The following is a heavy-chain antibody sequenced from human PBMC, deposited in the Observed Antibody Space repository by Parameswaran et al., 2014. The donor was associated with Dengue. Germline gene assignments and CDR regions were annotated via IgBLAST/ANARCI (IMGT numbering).Heavy chain of an antibody. CDR2: ISGSGGST. V-gene: IGHV3-23*01. Sequence: VRQAPGKGLEWVSAISGSGGSTYYADSVKGRFTISRDNSKNTLYLQMNSLRAEDTAVYYCAKDGKYGDQPNSGYYYYGMDVWGQGTTVTVSS. CDR3: AKDGKYGDQPNSGYYYYGMDV. J-gene: IGHJ6*02. D-gene: IGHD4-17*01.